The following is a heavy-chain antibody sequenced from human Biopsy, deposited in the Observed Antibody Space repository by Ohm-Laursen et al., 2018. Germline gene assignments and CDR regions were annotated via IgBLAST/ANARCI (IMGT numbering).Heavy chain of an antibody. V-gene: IGHV4-59*07. J-gene: IGHJ4*02. CDR2: IYYTGHT. CDR1: GGSIKSYY. D-gene: IGHD7-27*01. CDR3: ARLTGDPSY. Sequence: SDTLSLTCTVSGGSIKSYYWNWIRQSPGKGLEWIGFIYYTGHTTYNPSLKNRATISVDTSKNQFSLKVISVTTADTAVYYCARLTGDPSYWGQGILVTVSS.